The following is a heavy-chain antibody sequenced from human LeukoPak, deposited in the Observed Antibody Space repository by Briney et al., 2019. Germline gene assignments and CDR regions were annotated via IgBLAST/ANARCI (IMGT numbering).Heavy chain of an antibody. CDR2: MNPNSGNT. D-gene: IGHD3-3*01. Sequence: ASVKVSCKASGYTFTSYDSNWVRQATGQGLEWMGGMNPNSGNTGYAQKFQGRVTMTRNTSISTAYMELSSLRSEDTAVYYCARGGYDFWSGYSNHNWFAPWGQGTLVTVSS. CDR3: ARGGYDFWSGYSNHNWFAP. J-gene: IGHJ5*02. CDR1: GYTFTSYD. V-gene: IGHV1-8*01.